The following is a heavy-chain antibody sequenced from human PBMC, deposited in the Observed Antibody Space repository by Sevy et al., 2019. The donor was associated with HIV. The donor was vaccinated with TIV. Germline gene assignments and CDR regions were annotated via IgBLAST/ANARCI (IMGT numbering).Heavy chain of an antibody. Sequence: WVRQAPGKGLEWLGRIKSKTDGGSAEYASPVKGRFTISRDDSKSTLYLQMNRLRTEDTGVYYCTGATVFGATWFDPWGQGALVTVSS. J-gene: IGHJ5*02. CDR3: TGATVFGATWFDP. D-gene: IGHD3-3*01. V-gene: IGHV3-15*01. CDR2: IKSKTDGGSA.